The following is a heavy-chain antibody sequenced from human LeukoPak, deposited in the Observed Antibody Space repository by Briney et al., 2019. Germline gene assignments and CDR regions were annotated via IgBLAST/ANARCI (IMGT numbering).Heavy chain of an antibody. D-gene: IGHD3-22*01. V-gene: IGHV3-23*01. Sequence: GGSLRLSCAASGFTFSNYAMSWVRQAPGKGLEWVSAISGLGVGIYYADSVKGRFTISRDNTKNTLYLQMNSLRAEDTALYYCAKDGFDYYDSSGYYYFDYWGQGTLVTVSS. CDR3: AKDGFDYYDSSGYYYFDY. CDR2: ISGLGVGI. J-gene: IGHJ4*02. CDR1: GFTFSNYA.